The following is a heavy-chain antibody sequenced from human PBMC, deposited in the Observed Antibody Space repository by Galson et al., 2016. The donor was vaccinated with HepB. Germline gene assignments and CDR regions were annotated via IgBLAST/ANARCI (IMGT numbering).Heavy chain of an antibody. CDR1: GFTFRIHG. CDR2: ISYDGSHQ. J-gene: IGHJ4*02. V-gene: IGHV3-30*03. D-gene: IGHD3-16*02. Sequence: SLRLSCAVSGFTFRIHGIHWVRQAPGKGLEWVAFISYDGSHQSYAGSVKGRFTISRDNSKNTLYLQMNSLRTEDTAVYYCARDRRYDYVWGSYPYFVYWGQGTLVTVSS. CDR3: ARDRRYDYVWGSYPYFVY.